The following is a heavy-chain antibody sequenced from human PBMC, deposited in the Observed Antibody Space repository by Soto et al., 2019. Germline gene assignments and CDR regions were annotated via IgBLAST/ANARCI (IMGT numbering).Heavy chain of an antibody. CDR1: GGSISSYY. V-gene: IGHV4-59*01. J-gene: IGHJ5*02. D-gene: IGHD2-21*02. CDR3: ARVRKGVVTAILWFDP. CDR2: IYYSGST. Sequence: SETLSLTCTVSGGSISSYYWSWIRQPPGKGLEWIGYIYYSGSTNYNPSLKSQVTISVDTSKNQFSLKLSSVTAADTAVYYCARVRKGVVTAILWFDPWGQGTLVTVSS.